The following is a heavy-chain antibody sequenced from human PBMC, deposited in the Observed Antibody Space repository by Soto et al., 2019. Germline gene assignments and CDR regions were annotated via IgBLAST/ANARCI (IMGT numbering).Heavy chain of an antibody. Sequence: SETLSLTCAVYGGSFSGYYWSWIRQPPGKGLEWIGEINHSGSTNYNPSNKSRVTISVDTSKNQFSLKLSSVTAADTAVYYCVRGPLFVVVPAAMRRGWFDPWGQGTLVTVSS. V-gene: IGHV4-34*01. D-gene: IGHD2-2*01. CDR2: INHSGST. CDR1: GGSFSGYY. J-gene: IGHJ5*02. CDR3: VRGPLFVVVPAAMRRGWFDP.